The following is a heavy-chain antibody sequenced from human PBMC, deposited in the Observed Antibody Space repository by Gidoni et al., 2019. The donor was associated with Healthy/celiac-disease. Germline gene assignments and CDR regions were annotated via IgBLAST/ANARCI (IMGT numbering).Heavy chain of an antibody. Sequence: EVQLVESGGGLVQPGGSLRLSCAASGFTVSSNYMSWVRQAPGKGLEWVSVIYSGGSTYYADSVKGRFTISRDNSKNTLYLQMNSLRAEDTAVYYCARVLGQGWSPFDYDYWGQGTLVTVSS. J-gene: IGHJ4*02. V-gene: IGHV3-66*01. CDR2: IYSGGST. CDR1: GFTVSSNY. D-gene: IGHD2-15*01. CDR3: ARVLGQGWSPFDYDY.